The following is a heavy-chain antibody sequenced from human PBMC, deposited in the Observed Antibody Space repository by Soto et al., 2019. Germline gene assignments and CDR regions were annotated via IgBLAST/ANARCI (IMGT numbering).Heavy chain of an antibody. D-gene: IGHD2-2*01. CDR2: IYYSGST. CDR3: ARSLEGDRSCSSTSCYGRDAFDI. J-gene: IGHJ3*02. Sequence: SETLSLTCTVSGGSISSYYWSWIRQPPGKGLEWIGYIYYSGSTNYNPSLKSRVTIPVETSKNQFSLKLSSVTAAETAVYYCARSLEGDRSCSSTSCYGRDAFDIWGQGTMVTVSS. V-gene: IGHV4-59*01. CDR1: GGSISSYY.